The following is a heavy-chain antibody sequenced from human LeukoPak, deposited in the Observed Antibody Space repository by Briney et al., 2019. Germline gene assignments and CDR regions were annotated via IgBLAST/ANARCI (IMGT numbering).Heavy chain of an antibody. Sequence: GGSLTLSCAASGLPFSYYGMHWIRQPPHKGLEWVAFIRQDGNDKFYAQSVKGRFTISRDTSRNTLYLQMNSLRLEDTAVYYCAKDLMRDRWFGESWGQGTLVTVSS. V-gene: IGHV3-30*02. D-gene: IGHD3-10*01. CDR1: GLPFSYYG. CDR2: IRQDGNDK. CDR3: AKDLMRDRWFGES. J-gene: IGHJ5*02.